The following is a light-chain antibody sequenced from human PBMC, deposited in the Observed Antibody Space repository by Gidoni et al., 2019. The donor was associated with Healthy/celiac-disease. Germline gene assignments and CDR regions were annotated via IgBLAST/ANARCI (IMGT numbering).Light chain of an antibody. Sequence: DIQMTQSPSSLSASVGDRVTITCRASQNISSYLNWYQQKPGKAPTLLIYSASSLQSGVPSRFCGSGSETDFTLTLSSLQPKDFASYYCQQSYSTLWTFGQGTKVEIK. CDR3: QQSYSTLWT. CDR2: SAS. CDR1: QNISSY. J-gene: IGKJ1*01. V-gene: IGKV1-39*01.